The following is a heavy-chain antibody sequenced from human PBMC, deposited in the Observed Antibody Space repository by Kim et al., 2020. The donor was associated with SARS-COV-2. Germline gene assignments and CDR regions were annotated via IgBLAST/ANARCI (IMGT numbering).Heavy chain of an antibody. D-gene: IGHD1-26*01. Sequence: ASVKVSCKVSGYTLTELSMHWVRQAPGKGLEWMGGFDPEDGETIYAQKFQGRVTMTEDTSTDTAYMELSSLRSEDTAVYYCATDRPWYSGGYNWFDPWGQGTLVTVSS. CDR2: FDPEDGET. CDR3: ATDRPWYSGGYNWFDP. V-gene: IGHV1-24*01. J-gene: IGHJ5*02. CDR1: GYTLTELS.